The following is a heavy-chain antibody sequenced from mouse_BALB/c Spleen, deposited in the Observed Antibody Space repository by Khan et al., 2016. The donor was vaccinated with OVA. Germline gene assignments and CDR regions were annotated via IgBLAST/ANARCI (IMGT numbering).Heavy chain of an antibody. CDR3: ARNSYMYDFTY. V-gene: IGHV2-2*01. CDR1: GFSLTTYG. CDR2: IWSGGNT. J-gene: IGHJ3*01. D-gene: IGHD2-14*01. Sequence: QVQLKQSGPGLVQPSQSLSITCTVSGFSLTTYGVHWVRQSPGKGLEWLGLIWSGGNTDYNAAFISRLSITKDNSKSQVFFKMNSLQADATAMYSCARNSYMYDFTYWGQGTLVTVSA.